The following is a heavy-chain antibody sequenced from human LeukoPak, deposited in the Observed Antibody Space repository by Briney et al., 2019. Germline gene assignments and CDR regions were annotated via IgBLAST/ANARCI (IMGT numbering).Heavy chain of an antibody. D-gene: IGHD6-19*01. CDR1: SGSISSHY. CDR3: ARGFLYSSGWFHRAEYFQH. CDR2: INHSGST. V-gene: IGHV4-34*01. J-gene: IGHJ1*01. Sequence: PSETLSLTCTVSSGSISSHYWSWIRQPPGKGLEWIGEINHSGSTNYNPSLKSRVTISVDTSKNQFSLKLSSVTAADTAVYYCARGFLYSSGWFHRAEYFQHWGQGTLVTVSS.